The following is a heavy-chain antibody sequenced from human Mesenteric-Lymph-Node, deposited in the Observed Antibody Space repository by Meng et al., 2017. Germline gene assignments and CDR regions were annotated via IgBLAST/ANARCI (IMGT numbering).Heavy chain of an antibody. V-gene: IGHV3-74*01. CDR2: INSDGSST. CDR3: ASEHLGAFSSGWTLFDY. Sequence: GESLKISCAASRFIFSSYWMHWVRQAPGKGLVWVSRINSDGSSTSYADSVKGRFTISRDNAKNTLYLQMNSLRAEDTAVYYCASEHLGAFSSGWTLFDYWGQGTLVTVSS. D-gene: IGHD6-19*01. J-gene: IGHJ4*02. CDR1: RFIFSSYW.